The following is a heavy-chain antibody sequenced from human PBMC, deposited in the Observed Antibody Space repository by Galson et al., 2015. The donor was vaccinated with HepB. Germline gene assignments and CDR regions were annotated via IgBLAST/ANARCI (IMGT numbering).Heavy chain of an antibody. Sequence: SLRLSCAASGFTFSSYAMHWVRQAPGKGLEWVAVISYDGSNKYYADSVKGRFTISRDNSKNTLYLRMNSLRAEDTAVYYCARAGSYGPTATGGQGTLVTVSS. CDR1: GFTFSSYA. V-gene: IGHV3-30-3*01. CDR2: ISYDGSNK. J-gene: IGHJ4*02. CDR3: ARAGSYGPTAT. D-gene: IGHD5-18*01.